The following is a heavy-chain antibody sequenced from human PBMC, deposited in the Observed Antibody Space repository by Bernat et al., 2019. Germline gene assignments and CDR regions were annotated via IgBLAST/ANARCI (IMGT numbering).Heavy chain of an antibody. CDR2: IYYSGST. Sequence: QVQLQESGPGLVKPSQTLSLTCTVSGGSISSGGYYWSWIRQHPGKGLEWIGYIYYSGSTYYNPSLKSRVTISVDTSKNQFSLKLSSVTAADTAVYYCARAWYGGDFWGGYYRVSDYGMDVWGQGTTVTVSS. J-gene: IGHJ6*02. D-gene: IGHD3-3*01. V-gene: IGHV4-31*03. CDR1: GGSISSGGYY. CDR3: ARAWYGGDFWGGYYRVSDYGMDV.